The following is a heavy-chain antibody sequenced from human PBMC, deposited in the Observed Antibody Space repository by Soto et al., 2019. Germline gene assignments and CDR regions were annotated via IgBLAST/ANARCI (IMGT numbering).Heavy chain of an antibody. Sequence: ASVKVSCTASGYPFTSYDINWVRQATGQGLAWMGWVNPNSGGTNYAQKFQGRVTMTRDTSISTAYMALSRLRSDDTAVYYCARGEVLLWFGGSLGYYYGMDVWGQGTTVTVSS. J-gene: IGHJ6*02. CDR2: VNPNSGGT. CDR3: ARGEVLLWFGGSLGYYYGMDV. D-gene: IGHD3-10*01. CDR1: GYPFTSYD. V-gene: IGHV1-2*02.